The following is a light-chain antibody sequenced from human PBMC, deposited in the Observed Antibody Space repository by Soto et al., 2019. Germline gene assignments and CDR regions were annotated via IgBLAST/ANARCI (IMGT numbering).Light chain of an antibody. CDR1: QSVLYSSNNKNY. Sequence: DIVMTQSPESLHVYLGERATINCKSSQSVLYSSNNKNYLAWYQQKPGQPPKLLIYWASTRESGVPDRFSGSGSGTDFTLTISSLQAEDVAVYYCQQYYSTPFTFGPGTKVDIK. J-gene: IGKJ3*01. V-gene: IGKV4-1*01. CDR3: QQYYSTPFT. CDR2: WAS.